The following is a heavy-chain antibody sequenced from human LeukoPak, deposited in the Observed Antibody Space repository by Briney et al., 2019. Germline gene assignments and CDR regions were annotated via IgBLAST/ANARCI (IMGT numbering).Heavy chain of an antibody. CDR2: ISGSGGST. Sequence: GGSLRFSCAASGFTFSSYAMSWVRQAPGKGLEWVSAISGSGGSTYYADSVKGRFTISRDNSKNTLYLQMNSLRAEDTAVYYCAKDVCSSTSCSGYFQHWGQGTLVTVSS. J-gene: IGHJ1*01. D-gene: IGHD2-2*01. CDR3: AKDVCSSTSCSGYFQH. V-gene: IGHV3-23*01. CDR1: GFTFSSYA.